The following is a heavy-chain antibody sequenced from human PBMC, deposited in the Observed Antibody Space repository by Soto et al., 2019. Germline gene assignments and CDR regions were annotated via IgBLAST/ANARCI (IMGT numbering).Heavy chain of an antibody. Sequence: SETLSLTCTVSGGSISSYYWSWIRQPPGKGLEWIGYIYYSGSTNYNPSLKSRVTISVDTSKNQFSLKLSSVTAVDTAVYYCASLFCTSTSCYLRHRGQGTLVTVSS. CDR2: IYYSGST. CDR3: ASLFCTSTSCYLRH. CDR1: GGSISSYY. D-gene: IGHD2-2*01. J-gene: IGHJ4*02. V-gene: IGHV4-59*01.